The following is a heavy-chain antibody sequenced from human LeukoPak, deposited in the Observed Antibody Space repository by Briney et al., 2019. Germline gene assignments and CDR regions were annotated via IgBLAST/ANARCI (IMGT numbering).Heavy chain of an antibody. CDR2: IYYSGST. CDR3: ARDFLECSSTSCYHGLDP. CDR1: GGSISSGDYY. D-gene: IGHD2-2*01. J-gene: IGHJ5*02. Sequence: SQTLSLTCTVSGGSISSGDYYWSWIRQPPGKGLEWIGYIYYSGSTNYNPSLKSRVTISVDTSKNQFSLKLSSVTAADTAVCYCARDFLECSSTSCYHGLDPWGQGTLVTVSS. V-gene: IGHV4-61*08.